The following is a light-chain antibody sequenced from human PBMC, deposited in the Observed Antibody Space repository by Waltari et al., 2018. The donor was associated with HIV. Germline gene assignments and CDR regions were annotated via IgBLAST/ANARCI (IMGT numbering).Light chain of an antibody. V-gene: IGLV2-14*01. J-gene: IGLJ3*02. CDR1: PPRNLAYHS. CDR3: SSSVPGGPLV. Sequence: QSALTPPASVSGSPGQTLPISCPGAPPRNLAYHSVPCYQHSPHNSPRLIMLDGDLRPSGVPFRFTGSQSDNTASLTISGLHFDDEGDYYCSSSVPGGPLVFGGGTKVTV. CDR2: DGD.